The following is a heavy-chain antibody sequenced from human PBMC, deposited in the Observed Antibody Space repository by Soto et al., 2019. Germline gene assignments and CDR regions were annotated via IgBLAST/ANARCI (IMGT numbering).Heavy chain of an antibody. J-gene: IGHJ6*02. Sequence: SVKVSCKASGGTFSSYAISWVRQAPGQGLEWMGGIIPIFGTANYAQKFQGRVTITADESTSTAYMELSSLRSEDTAVYYCAREEAVAGTEYYYGMDVWGQGTTVTVSS. D-gene: IGHD6-19*01. CDR3: AREEAVAGTEYYYGMDV. CDR1: GGTFSSYA. V-gene: IGHV1-69*13. CDR2: IIPIFGTA.